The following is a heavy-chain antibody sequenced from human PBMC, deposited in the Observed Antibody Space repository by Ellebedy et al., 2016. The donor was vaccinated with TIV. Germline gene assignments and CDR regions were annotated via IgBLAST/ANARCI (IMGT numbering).Heavy chain of an antibody. J-gene: IGHJ4*02. CDR3: AREVFGYSGYRIFDY. V-gene: IGHV4-31*03. Sequence: MPSETLSLTCSVSGGSISSGGYYWSWIRQHPGKGLEWIGYIYYSGSTYYNPSLKSRVTISVDTSKNQFSLKLSSVTAADTAVYYCAREVFGYSGYRIFDYWGQGTLVTVSS. CDR2: IYYSGST. D-gene: IGHD5-12*01. CDR1: GGSISSGGYY.